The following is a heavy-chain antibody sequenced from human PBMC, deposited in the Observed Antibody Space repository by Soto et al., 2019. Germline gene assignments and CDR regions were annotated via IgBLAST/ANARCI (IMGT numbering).Heavy chain of an antibody. Sequence: QVQLIQSGAEVKKPGSSVKVSCQASGDTFITHTITWVRQAPGQGLEWVGRIIPMLGITDYAQKFQHRVTITADKSTSTGYMEVRSLRFEDTALYYCARDQHCSTSTCFGYPDVRGTGTTIAVSS. CDR1: GDTFITHT. CDR2: IIPMLGIT. J-gene: IGHJ6*03. CDR3: ARDQHCSTSTCFGYPDV. V-gene: IGHV1-69*08. D-gene: IGHD3-22*01.